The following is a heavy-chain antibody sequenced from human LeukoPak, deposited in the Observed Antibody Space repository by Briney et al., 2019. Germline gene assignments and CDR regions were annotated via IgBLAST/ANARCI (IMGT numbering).Heavy chain of an antibody. CDR2: IYHSGST. CDR3: ARVFSGYYSYYFDY. V-gene: IGHV4-4*02. Sequence: SGTLSLTCAVSGGSISSSNWWSWVRQPPGKGLEWIGEIYHSGSTNYNPSLKSRVTISVDTSKNQFSLKLSSVTAADTAVYYCARVFSGYYSYYFDYWGQGTLVTVSS. D-gene: IGHD3-22*01. J-gene: IGHJ4*02. CDR1: GGSISSSNW.